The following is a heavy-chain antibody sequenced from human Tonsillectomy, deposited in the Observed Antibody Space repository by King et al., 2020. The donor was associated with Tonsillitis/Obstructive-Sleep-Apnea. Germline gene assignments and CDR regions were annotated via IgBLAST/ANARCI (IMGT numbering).Heavy chain of an antibody. J-gene: IGHJ6*04. CDR2: ITWDGGST. V-gene: IGHV3-43*01. Sequence: VQLVESGGVVVQPGGSLRLSCAASGFIFDDHTMQWVRQAPGKGLEWVSLITWDGGSTFYADFAKGRFTISRDNSKNSLYLQMDSLRTEDTAFYYCAKTGPLLRWGGYPDVWGKGTTVIVSS. D-gene: IGHD3-3*01. CDR3: AKTGPLLRWGGYPDV. CDR1: GFIFDDHT.